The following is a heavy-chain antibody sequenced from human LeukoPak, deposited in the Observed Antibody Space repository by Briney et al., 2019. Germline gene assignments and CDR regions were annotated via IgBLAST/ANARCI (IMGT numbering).Heavy chain of an antibody. V-gene: IGHV3-7*01. CDR1: GFTFSSCW. D-gene: IGHD3-16*01. Sequence: GGSLRLSCAASGFTFSSCWMSWVRQAPGKGLEWVANIKEDGSEKYYVDSVKGRFTISRDTAKNSLYLQMNSLRADDTAVYYCARDRGCYVWGIPEYYFDYWAQGTLVPVSS. CDR2: IKEDGSEK. J-gene: IGHJ4*02. CDR3: ARDRGCYVWGIPEYYFDY.